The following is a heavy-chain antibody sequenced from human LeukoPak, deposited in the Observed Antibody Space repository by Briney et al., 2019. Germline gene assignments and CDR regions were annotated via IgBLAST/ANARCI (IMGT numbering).Heavy chain of an antibody. J-gene: IGHJ4*02. D-gene: IGHD3-10*01. CDR3: AKAYTKMGFGELLS. V-gene: IGHV3-48*01. CDR2: ISSSSSTI. Sequence: PGGSLRLSCAASGFTFSSYSMNWVRQAPGKGLEWVSYISSSSSTIYYADSVKGRFTISRDNSKNTLYLQMNSLRAEDTAVYYCAKAYTKMGFGELLSWGQGTLVTVSS. CDR1: GFTFSSYS.